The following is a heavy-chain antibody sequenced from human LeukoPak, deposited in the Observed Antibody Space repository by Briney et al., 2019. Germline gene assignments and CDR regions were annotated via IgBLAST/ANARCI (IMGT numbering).Heavy chain of an antibody. CDR3: ASGRPYYYFDF. CDR2: IQYDGLNK. CDR1: GVSFSNYG. Sequence: GGSLRLSRAPSGVSFSNYGMHWVRQAPGKGLGWVAFIQYDGLNKYYADSVKGRSTISRDNSRDTLYLQLNSLRPEDTAIYYCASGRPYYYFDFWGQGTLVTVSS. D-gene: IGHD6-6*01. V-gene: IGHV3-30*02. J-gene: IGHJ4*02.